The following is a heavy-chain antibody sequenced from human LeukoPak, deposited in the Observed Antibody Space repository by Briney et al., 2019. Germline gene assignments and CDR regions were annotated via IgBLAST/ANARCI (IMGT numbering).Heavy chain of an antibody. D-gene: IGHD2-2*01. V-gene: IGHV1-69*02. J-gene: IGHJ3*02. Sequence: ASVKVSCKASGSTFSSYTISWVRQAPGQGLEWMGRIIPILGIANYAQKFQGRVTITADKSTSTAYMELSSLRSEDTAVYYCASRVVPAAMGAFDIWGQGTMVTVSS. CDR2: IIPILGIA. CDR1: GSTFSSYT. CDR3: ASRVVPAAMGAFDI.